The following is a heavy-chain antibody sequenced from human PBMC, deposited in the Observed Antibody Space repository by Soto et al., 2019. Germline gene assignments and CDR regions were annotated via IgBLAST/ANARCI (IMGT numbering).Heavy chain of an antibody. CDR2: ISGTGYGK. V-gene: IGHV3-23*01. Sequence: GGSLRLSCAASGFTFSNNAMNWVRQAPGKGLEWVSGISGTGYGKYYADSVKGRFTISRDSSNNTLYLQMNSLRGEDTAIYYCAKARQAQSHYYYGMDVWGQGTPVTVSS. CDR1: GFTFSNNA. D-gene: IGHD6-19*01. J-gene: IGHJ6*02. CDR3: AKARQAQSHYYYGMDV.